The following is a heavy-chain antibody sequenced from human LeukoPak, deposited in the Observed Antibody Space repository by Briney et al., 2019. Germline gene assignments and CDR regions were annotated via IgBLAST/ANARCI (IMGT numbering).Heavy chain of an antibody. CDR3: ARSETSITTSIV. D-gene: IGHD3-10*01. V-gene: IGHV3-64*04. CDR1: GFTFSSYA. Sequence: GGSLRLSCSASGFTFSSYAMHWVRQSPGKGLEYVSGVSNSGSRTYYADSMKGRVTISRDNTKNTVYLQMNSLRAEDTAVYYCARSETSITTSIVWGQGTMVTVSS. CDR2: VSNSGSRT. J-gene: IGHJ3*01.